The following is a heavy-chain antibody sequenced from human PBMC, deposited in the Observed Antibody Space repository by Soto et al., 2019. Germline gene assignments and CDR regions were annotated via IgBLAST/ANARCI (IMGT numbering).Heavy chain of an antibody. CDR1: GYTFTGYY. CDR3: ARGPIATSTRDWYFDL. V-gene: IGHV1-2*04. D-gene: IGHD2-2*01. J-gene: IGHJ2*01. Sequence: GASVKVSCKASGYTFTGYYMHCVRQAPGQGLEWMGWINPNSGGTNYAQKFQGWVTMTRDTSISTAYMELSRLRSDDTAVYYCARGPIATSTRDWYFDLWGRGTLVTVSS. CDR2: INPNSGGT.